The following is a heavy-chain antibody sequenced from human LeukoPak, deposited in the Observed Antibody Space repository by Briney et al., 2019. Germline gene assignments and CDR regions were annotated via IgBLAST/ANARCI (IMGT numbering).Heavy chain of an antibody. D-gene: IGHD6-13*01. CDR1: GFTFSAYA. V-gene: IGHV3-23*01. CDR2: ISGNGGST. J-gene: IGHJ6*02. Sequence: GGSLRLSCAASGFTFSAYAMTWVRQAPGKGLEWVSVISGNGGSTYYADSVKGRFTISRDNSKNTLFLQMNSLRAEDTAVYYCAKETGYSSSWLPNYYYYYGMDVWGQGTTVTVSS. CDR3: AKETGYSSSWLPNYYYYYGMDV.